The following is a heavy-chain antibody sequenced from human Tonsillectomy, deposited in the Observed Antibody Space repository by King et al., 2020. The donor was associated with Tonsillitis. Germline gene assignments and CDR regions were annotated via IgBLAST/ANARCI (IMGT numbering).Heavy chain of an antibody. CDR1: GFTFSRYT. J-gene: IGHJ5*02. CDR2: ISYDGSSK. Sequence: VQLVESGGGVVQPGRSLRLSCAASGFTFSRYTMHWVRQAPGKGLEWVTVISYDGSSKYYADSVKGRFTVSRDNSKNTLYLQMNSLRAEDTAVYYCARVRDIVVVVAATPSVNCFDPWGQGTLVTVSS. D-gene: IGHD2-15*01. CDR3: ARVRDIVVVVAATPSVNCFDP. V-gene: IGHV3-30-3*01.